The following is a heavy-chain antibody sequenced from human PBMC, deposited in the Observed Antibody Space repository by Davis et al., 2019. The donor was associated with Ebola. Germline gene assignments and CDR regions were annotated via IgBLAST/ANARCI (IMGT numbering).Heavy chain of an antibody. J-gene: IGHJ4*02. V-gene: IGHV3-21*01. CDR3: AKDDYHSGSPFDY. CDR2: ISSDSDYI. CDR1: GFTFRTYS. D-gene: IGHD1-26*01. Sequence: GESLKISCVASGFTFRTYSMSWVRQAPGKGLEWVSSISSDSDYIYYADSAKGRFTISRDNAKNSLYLQMNSLRDEDTAVYYCAKDDYHSGSPFDYWGQGTLVTVSS.